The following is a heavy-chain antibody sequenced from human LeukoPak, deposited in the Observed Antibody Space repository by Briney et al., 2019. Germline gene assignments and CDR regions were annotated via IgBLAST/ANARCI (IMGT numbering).Heavy chain of an antibody. V-gene: IGHV3-48*02. Sequence: GGSLRLSCAASGFTFSNYSMNWVRQAPGKGLEWVSYISSSSSTIYYADSVKGRFTISRDNAKNSLYLQMNSLRDEDTAVYYCARDPVDILTGYYPFDYWGQGTLVTVSS. CDR3: ARDPVDILTGYYPFDY. CDR1: GFTFSNYS. D-gene: IGHD3-9*01. J-gene: IGHJ4*02. CDR2: ISSSSSTI.